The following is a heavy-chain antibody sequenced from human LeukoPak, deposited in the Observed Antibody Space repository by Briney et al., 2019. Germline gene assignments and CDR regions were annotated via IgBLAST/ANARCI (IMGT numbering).Heavy chain of an antibody. Sequence: GGSLRLSCAASGFTFSSYAMSWVRQAPGKGLEWVSAISGSGGSTYYADSVKGRFTISRDNSKNTLYLQMNSLRAEDTAVYYCARDYPIYYYYGMDVWGQGTTVTVSS. J-gene: IGHJ6*02. V-gene: IGHV3-23*01. CDR1: GFTFSSYA. CDR2: ISGSGGST. CDR3: ARDYPIYYYYGMDV.